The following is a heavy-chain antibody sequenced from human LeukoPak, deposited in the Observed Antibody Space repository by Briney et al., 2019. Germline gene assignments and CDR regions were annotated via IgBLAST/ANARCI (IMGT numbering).Heavy chain of an antibody. V-gene: IGHV3-23*01. CDR3: AKGAPIFGVVTASFDP. J-gene: IGHJ5*02. Sequence: GGSLRLSCAASGFTFSSYAMSWVRQAPGKGLEWVSAISGSGGSTYYADSVKGRFTISRDNSKNTLYLQMNSLRAEDTAVYYCAKGAPIFGVVTASFDPWGQGTLVTVSS. CDR2: ISGSGGST. D-gene: IGHD3-3*01. CDR1: GFTFSSYA.